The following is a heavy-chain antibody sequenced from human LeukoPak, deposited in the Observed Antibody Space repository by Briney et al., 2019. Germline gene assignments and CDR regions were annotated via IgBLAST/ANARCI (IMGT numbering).Heavy chain of an antibody. CDR1: GFAFDDYG. V-gene: IGHV3-20*04. Sequence: PGGSLRLSCAASGFAFDDYGMSWVRQAPGKGLEWVSGINWNGGSTGYADSVKGRFTISRDNAKNSLYLQMNSLRAEDTALYYCARLQRTPSGYYFDYWGQGTLVTVSS. J-gene: IGHJ4*02. CDR2: INWNGGST. D-gene: IGHD1-1*01. CDR3: ARLQRTPSGYYFDY.